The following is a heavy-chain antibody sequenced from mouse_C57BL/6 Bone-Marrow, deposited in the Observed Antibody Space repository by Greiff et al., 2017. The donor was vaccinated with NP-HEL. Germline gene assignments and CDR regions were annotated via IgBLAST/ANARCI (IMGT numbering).Heavy chain of an antibody. D-gene: IGHD1-1*02. CDR2: IDPSDSET. CDR1: GYTFTSYW. V-gene: IGHV1-52*01. J-gene: IGHJ4*01. Sequence: QVQLQQPGAELVRPGSSVKLSCKASGYTFTSYWMPWVKQRPIQGLEWIGNIDPSDSETHYNQKFKDKATLTVDKSSSTAYMQLSSLTSEDSAVYFCARGGQYGGCAMDYWGQGTSVTVSS. CDR3: ARGGQYGGCAMDY.